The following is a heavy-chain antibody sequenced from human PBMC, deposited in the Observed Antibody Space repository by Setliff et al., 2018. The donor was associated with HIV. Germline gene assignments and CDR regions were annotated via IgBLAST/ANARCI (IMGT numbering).Heavy chain of an antibody. V-gene: IGHV4-4*09. Sequence: SETLSLTCTVSGGSISTSYWNWIRQPPGKGLEWIAYIYISGTTNYNPSLKSRVTISLNTSRNQFSLKLGSVTAADTAMYYCAREHCSGGSCNGFDIWGQGTMVTV. CDR1: GGSISTSY. CDR2: IYISGTT. D-gene: IGHD2-15*01. J-gene: IGHJ3*02. CDR3: AREHCSGGSCNGFDI.